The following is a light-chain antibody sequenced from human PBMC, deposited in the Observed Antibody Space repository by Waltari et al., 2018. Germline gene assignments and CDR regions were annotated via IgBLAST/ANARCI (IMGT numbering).Light chain of an antibody. Sequence: QSALTQPASVSGSPGPSITLPCTGTSSDVGGSTHVPRYQQHPGKAPKLMIYDVSKRPSGVSNRFSGSKSGNTASLTISGLQAEDKAEYYCCSYAGSSTVVFGGGTKLTVL. CDR1: SSDVGGSTH. J-gene: IGLJ2*01. CDR2: DVS. CDR3: CSYAGSSTVV. V-gene: IGLV2-23*02.